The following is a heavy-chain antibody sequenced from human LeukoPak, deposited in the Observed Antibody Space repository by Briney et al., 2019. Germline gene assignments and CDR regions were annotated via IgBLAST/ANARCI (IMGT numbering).Heavy chain of an antibody. CDR2: ISGSGGST. CDR3: AKDRLRSGYTHFDY. Sequence: GGPLRLSCAASGFTFSSYAMSWVRQAPGKGLEWVSAISGSGGSTYYADSVKGRFTISRDNSKNTLYLQMNSLRAEDTAVYYCAKDRLRSGYTHFDYWGQGTLVTVSS. D-gene: IGHD3-3*01. CDR1: GFTFSSYA. V-gene: IGHV3-23*01. J-gene: IGHJ4*02.